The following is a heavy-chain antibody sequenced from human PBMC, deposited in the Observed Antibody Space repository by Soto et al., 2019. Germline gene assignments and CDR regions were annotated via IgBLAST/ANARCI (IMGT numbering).Heavy chain of an antibody. D-gene: IGHD3-22*01. CDR2: IIPIFGTA. CDR3: GRDYDSSGLFDY. CDR1: GGTFSSYA. Sequence: SVKVSCKASGGTFSSYAISWVRQAPGQGLEWMGGIIPIFGTANYAQKFQGRVTITADESTSTAYMELSSLRSEDTAVYYCGRDYDSSGLFDYWGQGTLVTVSS. V-gene: IGHV1-69*13. J-gene: IGHJ4*02.